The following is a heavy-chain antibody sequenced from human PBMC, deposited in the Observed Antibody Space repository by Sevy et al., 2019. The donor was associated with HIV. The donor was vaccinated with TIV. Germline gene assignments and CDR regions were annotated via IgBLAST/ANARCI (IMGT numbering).Heavy chain of an antibody. CDR1: GFTFSNAW. CDR2: IKGKIYDGTI. Sequence: GGSLRLSCAASGFTFSNAWMSWVRQAPGKGLEWVGRIKGKIYDGTIDYAAPVKGRFSISRDDSKNTLYLQMNSLKTEYTAVYYCTTASWSQEDYHNYWGQGTLVTVSS. D-gene: IGHD6-13*01. J-gene: IGHJ4*02. CDR3: TTASWSQEDYHNY. V-gene: IGHV3-15*01.